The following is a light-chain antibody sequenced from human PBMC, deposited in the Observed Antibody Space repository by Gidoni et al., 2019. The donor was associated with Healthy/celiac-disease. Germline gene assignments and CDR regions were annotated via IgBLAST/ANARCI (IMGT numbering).Light chain of an antibody. Sequence: IVLTQSPGTLSLSPGERATLSCRASQSVSSSYLAWYQQKPGQAPRLLIYGASSRATGIPDRCSGSGSGTDFTLTISRLEPEDFAVYYCQQYGSSWTFGQGTKVEIK. CDR3: QQYGSSWT. CDR1: QSVSSSY. CDR2: GAS. J-gene: IGKJ1*01. V-gene: IGKV3-20*01.